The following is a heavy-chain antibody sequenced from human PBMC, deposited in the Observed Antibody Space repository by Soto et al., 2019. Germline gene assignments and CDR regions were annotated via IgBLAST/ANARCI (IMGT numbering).Heavy chain of an antibody. Sequence: QVQLVQSGAEVKKPGSSVKVSCKASGGTFSSYTISWVRQAPGQGLEWMGRIIPILGIANYAQKFQGRVTITADKSTSTAYMELSSLRSEHTAVYYCARSDISGYYHGHDYWGQGTLVTVSS. D-gene: IGHD3-22*01. V-gene: IGHV1-69*02. CDR3: ARSDISGYYHGHDY. CDR1: GGTFSSYT. CDR2: IIPILGIA. J-gene: IGHJ4*02.